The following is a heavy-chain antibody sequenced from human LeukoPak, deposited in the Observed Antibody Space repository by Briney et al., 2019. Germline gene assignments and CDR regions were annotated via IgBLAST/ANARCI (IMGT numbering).Heavy chain of an antibody. CDR2: IIPIFGTA. J-gene: IGHJ4*02. Sequence: SVKVSCKASGGTFSSYAISWVRQAPGQGLEWMGGIIPIFGTANYAQKFQGRVTITADESTSTAYMELSSLRSEDTAVYYCARGGTYYYDSSGYYFDYWGQGTLVTVSS. V-gene: IGHV1-69*13. D-gene: IGHD3-22*01. CDR3: ARGGTYYYDSSGYYFDY. CDR1: GGTFSSYA.